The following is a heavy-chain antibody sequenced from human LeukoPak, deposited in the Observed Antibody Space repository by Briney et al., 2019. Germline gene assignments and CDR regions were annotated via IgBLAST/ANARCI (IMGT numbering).Heavy chain of an antibody. CDR3: ARVGRVSCSSTSCFTGGGNY. J-gene: IGHJ4*02. D-gene: IGHD2-2*02. Sequence: ASVKVSCKASGYTFTSYGISWERQAPGQGLEWMGWISAYNGNTNYAQKLQGRVTMTTDTSTSTAYMELRSLRSDDTAVYYCARVGRVSCSSTSCFTGGGNYWGQGTLVTVSS. CDR2: ISAYNGNT. V-gene: IGHV1-18*01. CDR1: GYTFTSYG.